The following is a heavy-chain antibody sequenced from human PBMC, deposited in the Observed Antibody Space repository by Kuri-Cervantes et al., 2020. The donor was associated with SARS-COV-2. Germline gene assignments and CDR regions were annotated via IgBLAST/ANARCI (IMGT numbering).Heavy chain of an antibody. CDR1: GFTFSSYA. J-gene: IGHJ5*02. D-gene: IGHD5-18*01. V-gene: IGHV3-23*01. CDR3: ARDTAMVSGQFDP. CDR2: ISGSGGST. Sequence: GESLKISCAASGFTFSSYAMSWVRQAPGKGLEWVSAISGSGGSTYYADSVKGRFTISRDNSKNTLYLQMNSLRAEDTAVYYCARDTAMVSGQFDPWGQGTLVTVSS.